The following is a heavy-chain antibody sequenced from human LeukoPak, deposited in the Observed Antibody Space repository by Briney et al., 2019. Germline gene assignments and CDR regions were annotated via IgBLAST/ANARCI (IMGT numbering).Heavy chain of an antibody. CDR2: IYTSGTT. J-gene: IGHJ6*03. CDR1: GGSISGNY. Sequence: SETLSLTCTVSGGSISGNYWNWIRQPAREGLQWIGRIYTSGTTNYNPSLKSRVTMSVDTPKTQFSLKLSSVTAADTAVYYCARGDYYYYMDVWGKGTTVTVSS. CDR3: ARGDYYYYMDV. V-gene: IGHV4-4*07.